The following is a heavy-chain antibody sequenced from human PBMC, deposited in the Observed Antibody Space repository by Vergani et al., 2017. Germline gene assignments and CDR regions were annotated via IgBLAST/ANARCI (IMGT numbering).Heavy chain of an antibody. CDR2: IYYSVST. Sequence: QLQLQESGPGLVKPSATLSLTCSVSGASIRSSNYYWGWIRQPPGKGLEWIASIYYSVSTYYNPSLKSRVTISVDTSKNQVSLKLSSVTAADTAVYFCARHSTVEWLVKLGWIDPWGQGILVTVSS. V-gene: IGHV4-39*01. CDR1: GASIRSSNYY. CDR3: ARHSTVEWLVKLGWIDP. J-gene: IGHJ5*02. D-gene: IGHD6-19*01.